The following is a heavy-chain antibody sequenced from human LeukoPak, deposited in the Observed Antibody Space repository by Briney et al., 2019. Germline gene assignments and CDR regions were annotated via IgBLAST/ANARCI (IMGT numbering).Heavy chain of an antibody. J-gene: IGHJ4*02. CDR3: ARGPRDIVVVDAHYFDY. CDR2: ISYDGSNK. Sequence: PGGPLRLSCAASGFTFSSYAMHWVRRAPGKGLEGVAIISYDGSNKYYADSVKGRFTISRDNSKNTLYLQMNSLRAGDTAVYYCARGPRDIVVVDAHYFDYWGQGTLVTVSS. D-gene: IGHD2-15*01. V-gene: IGHV3-30-3*01. CDR1: GFTFSSYA.